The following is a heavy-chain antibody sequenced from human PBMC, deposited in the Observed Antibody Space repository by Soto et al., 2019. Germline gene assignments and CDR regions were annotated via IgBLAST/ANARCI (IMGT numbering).Heavy chain of an antibody. Sequence: QVQVQQSGPGLVKPSETLSLTCTVSSGPSKSHNWGWIRQPPGRGLEWIGYVYDTWSTSYNPSLKSRVTVSADTSTTRISLTLRFVTAAVTAVYYCVRQGIGFLHGLVDVWGQGTTVIVSS. CDR1: SGPSKSHN. CDR3: VRQGIGFLHGLVDV. D-gene: IGHD3-10*01. V-gene: IGHV4-59*08. J-gene: IGHJ6*01. CDR2: VYDTWST.